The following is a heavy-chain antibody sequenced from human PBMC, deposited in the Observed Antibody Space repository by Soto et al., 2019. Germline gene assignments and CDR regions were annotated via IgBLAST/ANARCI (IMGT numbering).Heavy chain of an antibody. Sequence: GASVKVSCKAFGDTFTLYGLYWGRPGPGQTLEWMGWTNAGNGNAEYSEKFQGRVTFTRDTSASAAYTDLTSLRSEDTAVYYCASCPSDTGFCHYLDYWGQGTLVTVSS. D-gene: IGHD3-10*01. CDR1: GDTFTLYG. V-gene: IGHV1-3*01. J-gene: IGHJ4*02. CDR2: TNAGNGNA. CDR3: ASCPSDTGFCHYLDY.